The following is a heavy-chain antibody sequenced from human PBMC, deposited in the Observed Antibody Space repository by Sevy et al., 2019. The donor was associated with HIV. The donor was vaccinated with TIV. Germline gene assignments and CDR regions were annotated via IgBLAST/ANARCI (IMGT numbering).Heavy chain of an antibody. V-gene: IGHV1-69*13. J-gene: IGHJ6*03. Sequence: ASVKVSCKASGGTLSDYAISWVRQAPGQGLEWMGGIIPIFGAASYAQKFQGRVTITADESTSTVYMELSSLRSEDTAVYYCARGGGVRSYYYYYMDVWGKGTTVTVSS. CDR3: ARGGGVRSYYYYYMDV. CDR1: GGTLSDYA. D-gene: IGHD3-16*01. CDR2: IIPIFGAA.